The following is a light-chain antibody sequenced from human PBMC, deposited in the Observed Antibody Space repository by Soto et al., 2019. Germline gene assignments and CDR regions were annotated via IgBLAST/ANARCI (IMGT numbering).Light chain of an antibody. Sequence: DIQMTQSPSTLSGSVGDRVTITCRASQTISSWLAWYQQKPGKAPKVLIYDASNLESGAPSRFSGIRSGTEFILTISSLQPDDIATYYCQQYDTYWTFGQGTKVDIK. J-gene: IGKJ1*01. CDR1: QTISSW. CDR3: QQYDTYWT. V-gene: IGKV1-5*01. CDR2: DAS.